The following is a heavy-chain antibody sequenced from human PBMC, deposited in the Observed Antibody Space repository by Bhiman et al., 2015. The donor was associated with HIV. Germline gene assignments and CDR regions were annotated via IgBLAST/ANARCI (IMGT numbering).Heavy chain of an antibody. V-gene: IGHV3-7*01. D-gene: IGHD3-3*01. CDR3: AREGQYYNFWSGYRYYYGMDV. J-gene: IGHJ6*02. Sequence: EEQLVESGGGLVQPGGSLRLSCEASEFTLSDYWMSWVRQAPGKGLEWVANIKQDGSEKYYVDSVKGRFNISRDSAKNSLFLQMNSLRAEDTAVYYCAREGQYYNFWSGYRYYYGMDVWGQGTTVTVSS. CDR1: EFTLSDYW. CDR2: IKQDGSEK.